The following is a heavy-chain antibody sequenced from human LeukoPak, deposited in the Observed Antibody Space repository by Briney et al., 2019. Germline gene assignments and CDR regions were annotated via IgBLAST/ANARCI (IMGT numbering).Heavy chain of an antibody. J-gene: IGHJ4*02. CDR2: ISYDGSNK. V-gene: IGHV3-30-3*01. D-gene: IGHD6-19*01. Sequence: TGGSPRLSCAASGFTFSNYAIHWVRQAPGKGLEWAAVISYDGSNKYYADSVKGRFTISRDNSKNTLYLQMNSLRAEDTAVYYCARRFSSGWDFDYWGQGTLVTVSS. CDR1: GFTFSNYA. CDR3: ARRFSSGWDFDY.